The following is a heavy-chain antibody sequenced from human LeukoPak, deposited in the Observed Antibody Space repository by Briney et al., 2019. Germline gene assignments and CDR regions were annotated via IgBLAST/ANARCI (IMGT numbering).Heavy chain of an antibody. Sequence: PSETLSLTCTVSDDSISDYYRGWIRQPPGKGLEWIGYFHNSGTSTYNPSLKSRVTISADTSKNQFSLKLNSLTTADTAVYYCARALYGSGTPRHYYYYGMDVWGQGTTVTVSS. CDR1: DDSISDYY. J-gene: IGHJ6*02. V-gene: IGHV4-59*01. CDR2: FHNSGTS. D-gene: IGHD3-10*01. CDR3: ARALYGSGTPRHYYYYGMDV.